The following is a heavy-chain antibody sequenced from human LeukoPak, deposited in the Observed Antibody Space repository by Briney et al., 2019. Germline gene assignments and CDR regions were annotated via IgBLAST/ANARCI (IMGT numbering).Heavy chain of an antibody. CDR2: IKKDGSEK. D-gene: IGHD2/OR15-2a*01. CDR3: AKDSYLVSDPSGYYFDY. CDR1: GFTFSSHW. V-gene: IGHV3-7*01. Sequence: GGSLRLSCAASGFTFSSHWMSWVRQAPGKGLEWVANIKKDGSEKYYVDAVKGRFTISRDNAKTSLYLQMNSLRAEDTAVYYCAKDSYLVSDPSGYYFDYWGQGTLVTVSS. J-gene: IGHJ4*02.